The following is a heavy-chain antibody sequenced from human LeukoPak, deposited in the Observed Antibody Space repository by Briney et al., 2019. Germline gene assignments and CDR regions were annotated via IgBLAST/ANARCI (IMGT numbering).Heavy chain of an antibody. D-gene: IGHD3-22*01. J-gene: IGHJ3*02. CDR2: ISGDGGST. CDR1: GFTFSSYA. V-gene: IGHV3-43*02. CDR3: AKVGYYDSSAEDAFDI. Sequence: GGSLRLSCAASGFTFSSYAMHWVRQAPGKGLEWVSLISGDGGSTYYADSVKGRFTISRDNSKNSLYLQMNSLRTEDTALYYCAKVGYYDSSAEDAFDIWGQGTMVTVSS.